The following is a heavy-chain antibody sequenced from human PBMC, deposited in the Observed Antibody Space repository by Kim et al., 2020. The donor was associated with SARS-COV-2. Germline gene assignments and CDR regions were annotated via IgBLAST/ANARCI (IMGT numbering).Heavy chain of an antibody. D-gene: IGHD2-8*01. CDR1: GFTLSSYW. V-gene: IGHV3-7*03. J-gene: IGHJ6*02. CDR3: ARDRYYLRYGMDV. Sequence: GGSLRLSCVASGFTLSSYWMSWVRQAPGKGLEWVANIKQDGSEKYYVDSVKGRFTISRDNAKNSLYLQMNSLRAEDTAVYYCARDRYYLRYGMDVWGQGTTVTVSS. CDR2: IKQDGSEK.